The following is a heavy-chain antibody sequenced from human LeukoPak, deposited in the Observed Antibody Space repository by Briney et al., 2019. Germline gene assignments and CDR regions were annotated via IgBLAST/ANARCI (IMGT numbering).Heavy chain of an antibody. J-gene: IGHJ6*02. CDR3: ARDQARYCSSTSCSYGLDV. D-gene: IGHD2-2*01. V-gene: IGHV3-30-3*01. CDR2: ISHDGSKK. Sequence: GGSLRLSCAASGFSFTNYAMHWVRQAPGKGLEWVAVISHDGSKKYYADSVKGRSTISRDNSKNTLYLQMNSLRGEDTAVYYCARDQARYCSSTSCSYGLDVWGQGTTVTVS. CDR1: GFSFTNYA.